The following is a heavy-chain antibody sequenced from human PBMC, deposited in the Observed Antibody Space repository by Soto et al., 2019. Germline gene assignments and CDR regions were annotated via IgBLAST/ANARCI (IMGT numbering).Heavy chain of an antibody. CDR3: AKWTVVVVAATRGGYFDY. CDR2: ISGSGGYT. J-gene: IGHJ4*02. V-gene: IGHV3-23*01. D-gene: IGHD2-15*01. Sequence: EVQLLESGGGLVQPGGSLRLSCAASGFTFSSYAMSWVRQAPGKGLEWVSVISGSGGYTYYADSVKGRFTISRDNSQNTLYLQMHSLRAEDTAVYYCAKWTVVVVAATRGGYFDYWGQGTLVTVSS. CDR1: GFTFSSYA.